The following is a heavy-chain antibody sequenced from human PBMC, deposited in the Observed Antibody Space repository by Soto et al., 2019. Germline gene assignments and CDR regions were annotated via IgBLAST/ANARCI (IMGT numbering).Heavy chain of an antibody. V-gene: IGHV3-66*03. CDR3: ARDLVLGGRVDY. J-gene: IGHJ4*02. CDR2: IYSSGST. Sequence: GGSLRLSCAASGFTVSSNYMSWVRQAPGKGLEWVSVIYSSGSTYYADSVKGRFTISRDNSKNTLYLQMNSLRAEDTAVYYCARDLVLGGRVDYWGQGTLVTVSS. D-gene: IGHD2-8*02. CDR1: GFTVSSNY.